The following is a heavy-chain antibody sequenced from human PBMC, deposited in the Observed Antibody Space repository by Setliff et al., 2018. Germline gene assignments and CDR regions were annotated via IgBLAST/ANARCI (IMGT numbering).Heavy chain of an antibody. CDR2: ISAYNGNT. V-gene: IGHV1-18*01. CDR1: GYTFTNYG. D-gene: IGHD3-16*01. CDR3: ARAIYEPFRESHNWFGP. Sequence: ASVKVSCKASGYTFTNYGISWVRQAPGQGLEWMGWISAYNGNTNYAQKLQGRVTMTTDTSTSTAYMELRSLRSEDTAVYYCARAIYEPFRESHNWFGPWGRGTLVTVSS. J-gene: IGHJ5*02.